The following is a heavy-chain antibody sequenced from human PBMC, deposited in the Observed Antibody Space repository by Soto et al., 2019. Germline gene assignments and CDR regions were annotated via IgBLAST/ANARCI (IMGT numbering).Heavy chain of an antibody. CDR1: GFTFSDYY. V-gene: IGHV3-11*06. Sequence: GVLRLSCAASGFTFSDYYMSWIRQAPGKGLEWVSYVSSSSSYTNYADSVKGRFTISRDNAKNALYLQMNSLRAEDTALYYCANRPREVVPAAHFDYWGQGNLVTVSS. J-gene: IGHJ4*02. CDR3: ANRPREVVPAAHFDY. D-gene: IGHD2-2*01. CDR2: VSSSSSYT.